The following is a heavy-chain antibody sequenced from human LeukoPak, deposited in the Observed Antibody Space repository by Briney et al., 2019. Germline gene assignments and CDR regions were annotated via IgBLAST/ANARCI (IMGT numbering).Heavy chain of an antibody. CDR2: IYYSGST. D-gene: IGHD6-13*01. J-gene: IGHJ1*01. Sequence: SETLSLTCTVSGGSISSSSYYWGWIRQPPGKGLEGIGSIYYSGSTYYNPSLKSRVTISVDTSKNQFSLKLSSVTAADTAVYYCARLNNSSSWYFGEYFQHWGQGTLVTVSS. CDR3: ARLNNSSSWYFGEYFQH. V-gene: IGHV4-39*01. CDR1: GGSISSSSYY.